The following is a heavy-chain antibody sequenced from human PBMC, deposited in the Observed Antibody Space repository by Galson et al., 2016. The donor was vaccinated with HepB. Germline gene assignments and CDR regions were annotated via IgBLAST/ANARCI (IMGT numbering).Heavy chain of an antibody. D-gene: IGHD2-15*01. CDR2: TYHTSNWYS. CDR3: ARGHLVVPFSFYFDY. V-gene: IGHV6-1*01. Sequence: CAISGDSASSNSATWNWIRQSPSRGLEWLGRTYHTSNWYSDYTVSVKSRITINPDTSKNQFSLQLNSVTPEDTAVYYCARGHLVVPFSFYFDYWGQGSLVTISS. CDR1: GDSASSNSAT. J-gene: IGHJ4*02.